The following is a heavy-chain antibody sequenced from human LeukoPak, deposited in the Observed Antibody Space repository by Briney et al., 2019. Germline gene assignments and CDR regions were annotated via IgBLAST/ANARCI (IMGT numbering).Heavy chain of an antibody. D-gene: IGHD3-3*01. CDR3: TTDSYYDFWSGYYPFDY. J-gene: IGHJ4*02. CDR2: IKSKTDGGTT. CDR1: GFTFSNAW. Sequence: SGGSLRLSCAASGFTFSNAWMSWVRQAPGKGLEWVGRIKSKTDGGTTDYAAPVKGRFTISRDDSKNTLYLQMNSLKTEDTAVYYCTTDSYYDFWSGYYPFDYWGQGTLVTVSS. V-gene: IGHV3-15*01.